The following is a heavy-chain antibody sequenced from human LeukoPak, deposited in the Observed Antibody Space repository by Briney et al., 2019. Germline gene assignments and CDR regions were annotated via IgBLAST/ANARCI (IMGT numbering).Heavy chain of an antibody. J-gene: IGHJ4*02. Sequence: GGSLRLSCAASGFTFSSYGMHWVRQAPGKGLEWVAFIRYDGSNKYYADSVKGRFTISRVNSKNTLYLQMNSLRAEDTAVYYCAKVYSSISGCFDYWGQGTLVTVSS. CDR1: GFTFSSYG. CDR2: IRYDGSNK. D-gene: IGHD6-13*01. CDR3: AKVYSSISGCFDY. V-gene: IGHV3-30*02.